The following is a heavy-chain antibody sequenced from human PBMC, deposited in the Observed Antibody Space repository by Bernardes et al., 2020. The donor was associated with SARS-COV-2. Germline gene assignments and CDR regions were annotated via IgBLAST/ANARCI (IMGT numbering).Heavy chain of an antibody. CDR2: ISGASGT. CDR3: AKGSGYRFDY. D-gene: IGHD5-12*01. Sequence: GSLRLSCAAAGFTSSTSVMRWVRQAPGKGLEWVSTISGASGTYYADSVKGRFTISRDNSKNTVYLQMNNLRAEDTAIYYCAKGSGYRFDYWGQGTLVTVSS. J-gene: IGHJ4*02. CDR1: GFTSSTSV. V-gene: IGHV3-23*01.